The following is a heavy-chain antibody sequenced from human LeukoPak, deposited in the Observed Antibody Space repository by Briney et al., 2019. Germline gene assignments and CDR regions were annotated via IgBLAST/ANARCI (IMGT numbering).Heavy chain of an antibody. V-gene: IGHV3-11*01. CDR3: ARDLQYSSGWYRD. CDR2: ISSSGSTI. CDR1: GFTFSDYY. Sequence: GGSLRLPCAASGFTFSDYYMSWIGQAPGKGLEWVSYISSSGSTIYYADSVKGRFTISRDNAKNSLYLQMNSLRAEDTAVYYCARDLQYSSGWYRDWGQATLVTVSS. J-gene: IGHJ4*02. D-gene: IGHD6-19*01.